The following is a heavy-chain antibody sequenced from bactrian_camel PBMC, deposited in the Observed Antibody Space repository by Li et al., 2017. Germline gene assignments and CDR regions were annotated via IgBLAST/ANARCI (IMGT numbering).Heavy chain of an antibody. J-gene: IGHJ4*01. CDR1: PRAYGTWC. Sequence: VQLVESGGASVQAGGSLRLSCEWYPRAYGTWCMYWFRQVPGKEREGVAGIDTEGSTSYADSVKGRFTISKDNAKKTLYLQMNSLEPEDTATYYCAAGPIFCDGSWSYWGQGTQVTVS. CDR3: AAGPIFCDGSWSY. D-gene: IGHD6*01. CDR2: IDTEGST. V-gene: IGHV3S55*01.